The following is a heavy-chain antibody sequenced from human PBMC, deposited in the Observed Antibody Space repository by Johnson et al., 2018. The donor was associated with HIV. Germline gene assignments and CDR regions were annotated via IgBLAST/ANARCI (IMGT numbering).Heavy chain of an antibody. CDR2: IRYDGSDR. V-gene: IGHV3-30*02. CDR3: ASLSSSLFCAFDI. Sequence: QVQLVESGGGVVQPGGSLRLSCAVSGFTFTSYGMHWVRQAPGKGLEWVDFIRYDGSDRYYADSVKGRFTISRDNSKNTLYLQMNSRRAGATAVYYLASLSSSLFCAFDIWGQGTMVTVSS. J-gene: IGHJ3*02. CDR1: GFTFTSYG. D-gene: IGHD6-13*01.